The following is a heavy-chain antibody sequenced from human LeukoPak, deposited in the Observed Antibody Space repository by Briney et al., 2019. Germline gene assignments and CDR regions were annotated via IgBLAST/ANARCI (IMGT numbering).Heavy chain of an antibody. D-gene: IGHD3-9*01. J-gene: IGHJ5*02. CDR1: GYTFTSYG. CDR2: ISAYNGNT. V-gene: IGHV1-18*01. Sequence: GASVKVSCKASGYTFTSYGISWVRQAPGQGLEWMGWISAYNGNTNYAQKLQGRVTMTRNTSISTAYMELSSLRSEDTAVYYCARGPSYYDILTGCYWFDPWGQGTLVTVSS. CDR3: ARGPSYYDILTGCYWFDP.